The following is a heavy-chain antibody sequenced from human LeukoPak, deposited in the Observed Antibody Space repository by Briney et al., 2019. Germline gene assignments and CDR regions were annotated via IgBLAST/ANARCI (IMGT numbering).Heavy chain of an antibody. CDR3: ARDPFLGSPGY. CDR1: GGSISSYY. CDR2: IYYSGST. V-gene: IGHV4-59*01. J-gene: IGHJ4*02. Sequence: SETLSLTCTVSGGSISSYYWSWIRQPPGKGLEWIGYIYYSGSTNYNPSLKSRVTIPVDTSKNQFSLKLSSVTAADTAVYYCARDPFLGSPGYWGQGTLVTVSS. D-gene: IGHD7-27*01.